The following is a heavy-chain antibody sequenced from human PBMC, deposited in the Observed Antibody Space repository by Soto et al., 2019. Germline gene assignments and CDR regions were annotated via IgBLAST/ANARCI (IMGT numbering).Heavy chain of an antibody. D-gene: IGHD3-22*01. CDR1: GFTFSSYA. J-gene: IGHJ4*02. V-gene: IGHV3-23*01. CDR3: ARGRFYDSSGYYSRTYYFDY. Sequence: EVQLLESGGGLIHPGGSLRLSCAASGFTFSSYAMNWVRQAPGKGLEWVSLLSSSGGGAYYADSVRGRFTISRDNSKDTLSLQMNSLRAEDTAVYYCARGRFYDSSGYYSRTYYFDYWGQGTLVTVSS. CDR2: LSSSGGGA.